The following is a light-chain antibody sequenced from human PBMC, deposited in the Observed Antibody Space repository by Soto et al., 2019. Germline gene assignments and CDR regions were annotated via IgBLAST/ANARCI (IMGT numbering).Light chain of an antibody. CDR3: CAYAGRSNRV. Sequence: QSALTQPASVSGSPGQSITISCTGSSSDVRSYNLVSWYQQHPGKAPKLIIYEGTQRPSGISDRFSGSKSGNTASLTVSGLRTEDEAEYHCCAYAGRSNRVFGGGTKLTVL. CDR2: EGT. CDR1: SSDVRSYNL. V-gene: IGLV2-23*01. J-gene: IGLJ3*02.